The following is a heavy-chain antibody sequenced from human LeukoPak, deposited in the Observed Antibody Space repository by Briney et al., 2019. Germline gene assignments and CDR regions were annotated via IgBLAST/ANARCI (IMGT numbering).Heavy chain of an antibody. V-gene: IGHV1-18*01. J-gene: IGHJ4*02. CDR3: ARERRPGHSPDFSDFDY. CDR1: GYGFTSYG. Sequence: ASVKVSCKASGYGFTSYGINWVRQAPGQGLEWMGWISTYNGQTKYTQSLQGRVAMTTDTATSTVYLDLGSLRPDDTAVYYCARERRPGHSPDFSDFDYWGQGTLVTVSS. D-gene: IGHD1-14*01. CDR2: ISTYNGQT.